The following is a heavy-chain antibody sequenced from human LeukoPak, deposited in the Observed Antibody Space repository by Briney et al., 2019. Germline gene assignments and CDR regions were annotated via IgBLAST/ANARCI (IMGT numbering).Heavy chain of an antibody. D-gene: IGHD3-10*01. CDR2: IYAGGST. Sequence: GGSLRLSCAASGFTFSSFAMTWVRQAPGKGLEWVSVIYAGGSTDYADSVKGRFTISRDNFKNAMYLQMNSLRAEDTAVYYCARAFQYGSGSYPYSLWGRGTLVTVSS. CDR1: GFTFSSFA. V-gene: IGHV3-66*01. CDR3: ARAFQYGSGSYPYSL. J-gene: IGHJ4*02.